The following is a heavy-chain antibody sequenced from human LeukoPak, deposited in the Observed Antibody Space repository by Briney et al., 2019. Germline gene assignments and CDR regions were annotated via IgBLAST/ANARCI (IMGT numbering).Heavy chain of an antibody. V-gene: IGHV4-59*01. CDR2: IYYSGST. D-gene: IGHD6-6*01. CDR3: ARDVGSSWGYAFDI. CDR1: GGSISSYY. Sequence: SETLSLTCTVSGGSISSYYWSWIRQPPGKGLEWIGYIYYSGSTNYNPSLKSRVNISVDTSKNQFSLKLSSVTAADTAVYYCARDVGSSWGYAFDIWGQGTMVTVSS. J-gene: IGHJ3*02.